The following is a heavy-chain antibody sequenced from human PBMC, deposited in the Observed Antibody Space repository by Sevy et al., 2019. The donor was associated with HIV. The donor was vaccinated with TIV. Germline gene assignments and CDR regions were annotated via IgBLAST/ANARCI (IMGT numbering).Heavy chain of an antibody. J-gene: IGHJ6*02. Sequence: SETLSLTCTVSGGSVSSGSYYWSWIRQPPGKGLEWIGYIYYSGSTNYNPSLKSRVTISVDTSKNQFSLKLRSVTAADTAVYYCARGGAAAGNYYYGMDVWGQGTTVTVS. V-gene: IGHV4-61*01. CDR2: IYYSGST. D-gene: IGHD6-13*01. CDR1: GGSVSSGSYY. CDR3: ARGGAAAGNYYYGMDV.